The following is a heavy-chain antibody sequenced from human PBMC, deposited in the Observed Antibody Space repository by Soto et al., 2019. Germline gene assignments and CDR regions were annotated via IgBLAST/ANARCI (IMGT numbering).Heavy chain of an antibody. V-gene: IGHV1-46*03. CDR2: INPSGESA. CDR1: GYAYTNDF. CDR3: AIVVVTATFYGMDV. Sequence: ASVKVSCQTFGYAYTNDFMHWGRQAPGQGREWLGMINPSGESAAYAQKCQGRVTMTRDTSTSTVYMELSSLTSEDTAVYYCAIVVVTATFYGMDVWGQGTTVTSP. D-gene: IGHD2-21*02. J-gene: IGHJ6*02.